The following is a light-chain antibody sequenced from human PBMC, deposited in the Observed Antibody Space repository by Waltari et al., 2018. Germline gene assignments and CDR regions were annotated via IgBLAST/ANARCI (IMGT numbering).Light chain of an antibody. V-gene: IGLV3-21*02. J-gene: IGLJ3*02. CDR3: QVWENTDDPWV. CDR1: NIRTKT. Sequence: SYVLTQPPSVSVAPGQTARISCGGANIRTKTVHWYQPKAGQAPVVVVFADSDRPSGIPERFSGSNSGNTATLTITRVEAGDEADYYCQVWENTDDPWVFGGGTKLTVL. CDR2: ADS.